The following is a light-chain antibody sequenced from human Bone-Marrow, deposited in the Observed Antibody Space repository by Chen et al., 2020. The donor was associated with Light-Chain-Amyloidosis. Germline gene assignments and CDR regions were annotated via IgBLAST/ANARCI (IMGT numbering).Light chain of an antibody. CDR1: QSVNNY. CDR3: QQRNSWPPEFS. V-gene: IGKV3-11*01. J-gene: IGKJ2*03. Sequence: DIVLTQSPDTLSLSPGERATLSCRASQSVNNYLAWYQHKPGQAPRLLIYDASTRATGIPARFSGRGSGTDFTLTISSLEPEDFAVYYCQQRNSWPPEFSFGQGTKLEIK. CDR2: DAS.